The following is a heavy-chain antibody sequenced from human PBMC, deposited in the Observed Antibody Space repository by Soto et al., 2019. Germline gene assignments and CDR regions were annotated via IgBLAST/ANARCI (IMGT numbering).Heavy chain of an antibody. CDR1: GFSLSTSGVG. J-gene: IGHJ4*02. D-gene: IGHD1-26*01. CDR3: VHRSSGSTVDQ. CDR2: VYWDADK. Sequence: QITLKESGPTLVKPTQTLTLTCTFSGFSLSTSGVGVGWIRQPPGKALEWLAIVYWDADKHYSPSLKSRLTNTKDASKHQVVLTMTSTDPVYTGTYYCVHRSSGSTVDQGGQGTQVTVSS. V-gene: IGHV2-5*02.